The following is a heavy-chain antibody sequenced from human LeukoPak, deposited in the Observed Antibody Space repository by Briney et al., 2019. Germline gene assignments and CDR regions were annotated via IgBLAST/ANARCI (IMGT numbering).Heavy chain of an antibody. D-gene: IGHD3-10*01. Sequence: GGSLRLSCAASGFTFSDYYMSWIRQAPGKGLEWVSYISSSGSTIYYADSVKGRFTISRDNAKNSLYLQMNSLRAEDAAVYYCARDWEHNGSGSYPKDWGQGTLVTVSS. J-gene: IGHJ4*02. CDR1: GFTFSDYY. CDR2: ISSSGSTI. V-gene: IGHV3-11*01. CDR3: ARDWEHNGSGSYPKD.